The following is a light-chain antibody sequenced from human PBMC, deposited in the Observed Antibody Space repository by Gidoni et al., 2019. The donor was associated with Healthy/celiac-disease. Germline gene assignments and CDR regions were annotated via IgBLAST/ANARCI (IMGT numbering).Light chain of an antibody. CDR1: QSVSSSY. V-gene: IGKV3-20*01. J-gene: IGKJ3*01. CDR2: GAS. Sequence: ELVLSHSPGTRSLTPGEGATLSCRTSQSVSSSYLAWYQQKPGQAPRLLIYGASSRDTGIPERFSGSWSGTDFTLTISRLQPEDFAVYYCQPDGSSSLTFXPXTKVDIK. CDR3: QPDGSSSLT.